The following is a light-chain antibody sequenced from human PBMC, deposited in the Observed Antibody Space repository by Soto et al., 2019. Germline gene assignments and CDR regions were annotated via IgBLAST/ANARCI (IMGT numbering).Light chain of an antibody. Sequence: QSALTQPASVSGSPGQSITISCTGTSSDVGRYNYVSWYQQHPGKAPKLMIYEVSKRPSGVPDRFSGSKSGNTASLTVSGLQAEDEADYYCSSYAGRNSYVFGTGTKVTVL. J-gene: IGLJ1*01. CDR3: SSYAGRNSYV. CDR2: EVS. V-gene: IGLV2-8*01. CDR1: SSDVGRYNY.